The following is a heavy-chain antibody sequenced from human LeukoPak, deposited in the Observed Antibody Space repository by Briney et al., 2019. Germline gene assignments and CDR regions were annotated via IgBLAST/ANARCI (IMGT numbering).Heavy chain of an antibody. Sequence: ASVKVSCKASGYTFTSYGISWVRQAPGQGLEWMGWISAYNGNTNYVQKLQGRVIMTTDTSTSTAYMELRSLRSDDTAVYYCATTLLGFCRGGSCPAWYFDLGGRGPLVTVS. V-gene: IGHV1-18*01. J-gene: IGHJ2*01. CDR2: ISAYNGNT. CDR1: GYTFTSYG. D-gene: IGHD2-15*01. CDR3: ATTLLGFCRGGSCPAWYFDL.